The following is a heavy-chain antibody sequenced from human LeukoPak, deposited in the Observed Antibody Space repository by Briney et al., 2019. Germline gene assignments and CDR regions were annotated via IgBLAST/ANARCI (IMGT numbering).Heavy chain of an antibody. CDR2: ISGGSDIT. CDR3: AKGFRNTVTTFDY. CDR1: GFIFRSYA. Sequence: PGGSLRLSCAASGFIFRSYAMNWVRQAPEKGLEWVSGISGGSDITHYADSVKGRFTISRDSSKNTLYLQMNSLRAEDTAVYYCAKGFRNTVTTFDYWGQGTLVTVSS. J-gene: IGHJ4*02. V-gene: IGHV3-23*01. D-gene: IGHD4-17*01.